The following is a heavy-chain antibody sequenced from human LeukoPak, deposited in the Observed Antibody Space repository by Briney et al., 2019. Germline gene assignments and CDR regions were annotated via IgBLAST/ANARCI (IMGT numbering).Heavy chain of an antibody. J-gene: IGHJ4*02. V-gene: IGHV4-61*01. Sequence: SETLSLTCTVSGGSVSSGSYYWSWIRQPPGKGLEWIGCIYYSGSTNYNPSLKSRVTISVDTSKNQFSLKLSSVTAADTAVYYCASLDQGSYPAFDYWGQGTLVTVSS. CDR3: ASLDQGSYPAFDY. CDR2: IYYSGST. CDR1: GGSVSSGSYY. D-gene: IGHD1-26*01.